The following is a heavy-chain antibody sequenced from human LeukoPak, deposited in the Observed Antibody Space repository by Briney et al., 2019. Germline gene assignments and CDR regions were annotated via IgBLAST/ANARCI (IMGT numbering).Heavy chain of an antibody. V-gene: IGHV4-39*07. CDR3: ARAIGREWQPSTYIQH. J-gene: IGHJ1*01. CDR2: IYYSGTT. Sequence: SETLSLTCTVSGGSISSSSYYWGWIRLPPGKGLEWIGSIYYSGTTYYNPSLKSRVTISVDTSKTQFSLRLSSVTAADTAVYYCARAIGREWQPSTYIQHWGQGTLVTVSS. CDR1: GGSISSSSYY. D-gene: IGHD3-3*01.